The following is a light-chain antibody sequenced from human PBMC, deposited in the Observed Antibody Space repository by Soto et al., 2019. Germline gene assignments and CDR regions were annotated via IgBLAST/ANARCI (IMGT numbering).Light chain of an antibody. CDR2: GAS. Sequence: EIVMTPSPATLSVSPGERATLSCRASQSVSSSLAWYQRKPGQAPRLLFYGASTRTTGVPARFSGSGSGTEFTLTISSLQSEDFAVYYCQQYNNWPRTFGQGTKVDIK. J-gene: IGKJ1*01. V-gene: IGKV3-15*01. CDR3: QQYNNWPRT. CDR1: QSVSSS.